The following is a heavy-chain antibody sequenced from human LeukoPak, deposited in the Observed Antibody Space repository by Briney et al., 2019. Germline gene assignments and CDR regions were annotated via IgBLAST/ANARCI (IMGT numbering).Heavy chain of an antibody. CDR3: ATDQRYAFDY. V-gene: IGHV3-48*02. CDR2: IRTTAEGAKYA. CDR1: GFIFTDYP. J-gene: IGHJ4*02. Sequence: GGSLRLSCATSGFIFTDYPMNWVRQAPGKGLEWISNIRTTAEGAKYAYYADSVKGRVTISRDDGKNTLYLHMNSLRDDDTAVYYCATDQRYAFDYWGQGILVTVSS. D-gene: IGHD3-9*01.